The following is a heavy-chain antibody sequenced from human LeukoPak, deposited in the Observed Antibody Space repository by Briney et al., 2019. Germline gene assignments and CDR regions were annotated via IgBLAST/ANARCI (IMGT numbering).Heavy chain of an antibody. D-gene: IGHD3-10*01. Sequence: SETLSLTCTVSGGSISSYYWSWIRQPAGKGLEWIGRIYTSGSTNYNPSLKSRVTISVDTSKNQFSLRLSSVTAADTAVYYCARDVWFGAGRTFDYWGQGTLVTVSS. CDR2: IYTSGST. CDR1: GGSISSYY. CDR3: ARDVWFGAGRTFDY. V-gene: IGHV4-4*07. J-gene: IGHJ4*02.